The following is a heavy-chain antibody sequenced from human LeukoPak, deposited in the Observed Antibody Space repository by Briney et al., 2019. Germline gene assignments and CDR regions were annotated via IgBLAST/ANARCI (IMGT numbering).Heavy chain of an antibody. CDR1: GGTFSSYA. CDR3: ARGPARFDY. V-gene: IGHV1-69*05. J-gene: IGHJ4*02. CDR2: IIPIFGTA. Sequence: EASLKVSCKASGGTFSSYAISWVRQAPGQGLEWMGGIIPIFGTANYAQKFQGRVTLTRNTSIHTAYMELSGLRSDDTAVYYCARGPARFDYWGQGTLVTVSS.